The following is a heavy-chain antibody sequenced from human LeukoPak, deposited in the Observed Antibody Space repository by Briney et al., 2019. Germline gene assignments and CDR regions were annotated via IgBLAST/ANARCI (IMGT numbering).Heavy chain of an antibody. V-gene: IGHV4-59*12. CDR2: IFYSGST. CDR3: ARDAFRGYCSGGSCWNWFDP. Sequence: SSETLSLTCTVSGGSFSSYYWSWIRRPPGKGLEWIGYIFYSGSTNYNPSLKSRVTISVDTSKNQFSLKLSSVTAADTAVYYCARDAFRGYCSGGSCWNWFDPWGQGTLVTVSS. D-gene: IGHD2-15*01. CDR1: GGSFSSYY. J-gene: IGHJ5*02.